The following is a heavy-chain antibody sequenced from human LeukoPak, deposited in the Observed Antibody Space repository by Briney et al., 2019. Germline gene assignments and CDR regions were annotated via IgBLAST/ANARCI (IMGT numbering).Heavy chain of an antibody. CDR3: AIRDYYDSSGYYSEGDY. Sequence: ASVKVSCKASGYTFTSYYMHWVRQAPGQGLEWMGIINPSGGSTSYAQKFQGRVTMTRDTSTSTVYMELSSLRSEDTAVYYRAIRDYYDSSGYYSEGDYWGQGTLVTVSS. V-gene: IGHV1-46*03. CDR2: INPSGGST. J-gene: IGHJ4*02. D-gene: IGHD3-22*01. CDR1: GYTFTSYY.